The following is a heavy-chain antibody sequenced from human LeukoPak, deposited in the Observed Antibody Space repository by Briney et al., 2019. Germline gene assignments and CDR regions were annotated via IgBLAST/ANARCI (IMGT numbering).Heavy chain of an antibody. J-gene: IGHJ4*02. V-gene: IGHV3-23*01. CDR2: ISRNGAHP. Sequence: GGSPRLSCAATGFTFSNYAMSWVRQAPGKGLEWVSVISRNGAHPYYIDSVRDRFTVSRDNSKNIMYLQMNGLRAEDAALYYCTTPGDSGWYNHWGQGTLVTVSS. CDR3: TTPGDSGWYNH. CDR1: GFTFSNYA. D-gene: IGHD6-19*01.